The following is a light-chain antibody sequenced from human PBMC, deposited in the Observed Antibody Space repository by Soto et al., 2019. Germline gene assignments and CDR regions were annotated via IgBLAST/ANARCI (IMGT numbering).Light chain of an antibody. CDR1: SSDVGGYNY. V-gene: IGLV2-14*03. CDR3: SSYTTSGTFGV. Sequence: QSALTQPASVSGSPGQSITISCTGTSSDVGGYNYVSWYQHHPGKAPKLIIYDVSNRPSGVSNRFSGSKSGNTASLTISGLQAEDEADYHCSSYTTSGTFGVFGGGTQLTVL. J-gene: IGLJ3*02. CDR2: DVS.